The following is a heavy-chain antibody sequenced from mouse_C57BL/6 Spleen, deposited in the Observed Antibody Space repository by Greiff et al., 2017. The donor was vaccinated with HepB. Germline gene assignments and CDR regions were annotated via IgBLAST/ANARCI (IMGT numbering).Heavy chain of an antibody. D-gene: IGHD1-1*01. V-gene: IGHV1-81*01. CDR3: AREGLRSFDY. J-gene: IGHJ2*01. Sequence: VQLQQSGAELARPGASVKLSCKASGYTFTSYGISWVKQRPGQGLEWIGEIYPRSGNTYYTEKFKGKSTLTADKSSSTAYMELRSLTSEDSAVYFCAREGLRSFDYGGQGTTLTVSS. CDR1: GYTFTSYG. CDR2: IYPRSGNT.